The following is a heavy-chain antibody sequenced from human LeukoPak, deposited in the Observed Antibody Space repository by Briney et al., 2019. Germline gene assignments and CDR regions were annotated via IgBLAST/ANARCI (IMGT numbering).Heavy chain of an antibody. Sequence: SETLSLTCSVSGGSTTGYFWTWIRQPPGKGPEWIGYVYYKGDTSYSPSLDSRVSISVDTSKKQFSLKLNSVTVADTAMYYCARHVTVTYDAFDLWGQGTMVTVSS. CDR2: VYYKGDT. CDR3: ARHVTVTYDAFDL. J-gene: IGHJ3*01. D-gene: IGHD4-11*01. CDR1: GGSTTGYF. V-gene: IGHV4-59*08.